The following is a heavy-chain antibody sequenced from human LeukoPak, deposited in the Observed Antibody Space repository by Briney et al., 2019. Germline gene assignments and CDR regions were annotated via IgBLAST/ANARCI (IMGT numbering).Heavy chain of an antibody. CDR3: ARGRYYGSSGYYHFDY. D-gene: IGHD3-22*01. CDR2: IYYSGST. Sequence: SETLSLTCTVSGGSISSYYWSWIRQPPGKGLEWIGYIYYSGSTNYNPSLKSRVTISVDTSKNQFSLKLSSVTAADTAVYYCARGRYYGSSGYYHFDYWGQGTLVTVSS. CDR1: GGSISSYY. J-gene: IGHJ4*02. V-gene: IGHV4-59*01.